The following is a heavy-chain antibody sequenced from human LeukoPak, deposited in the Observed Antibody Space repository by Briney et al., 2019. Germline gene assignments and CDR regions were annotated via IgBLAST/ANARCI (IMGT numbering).Heavy chain of an antibody. CDR1: GYTFTSYG. D-gene: IGHD2-2*01. J-gene: IGHJ4*02. CDR3: ARGIESKYQLLTFDY. CDR2: ISAYNGNT. V-gene: IGHV1-18*01. Sequence: GASVKVSCKASGYTFTSYGISWVRQAPGQGLEWMGWISAYNGNTNYAQKLQGRVTMTTDTSTSTAYMELRSLRSDDTAVYYCARGIESKYQLLTFDYWGQGTLVTVSS.